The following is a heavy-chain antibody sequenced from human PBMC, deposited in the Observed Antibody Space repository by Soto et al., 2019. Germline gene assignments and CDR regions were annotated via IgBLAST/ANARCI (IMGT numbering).Heavy chain of an antibody. Sequence: SETLSLTCTVSGGSISSYYWTWIRQPPGKGLEWIGYIYYSGSTNYNPSLKSRVTISVDTSKNQFSLKLSSVTAADTAVYYCARTYCGSDCYSRTFDYWGQGNLVTVSS. CDR1: GGSISSYY. D-gene: IGHD2-21*02. CDR3: ARTYCGSDCYSRTFDY. J-gene: IGHJ4*02. CDR2: IYYSGST. V-gene: IGHV4-59*08.